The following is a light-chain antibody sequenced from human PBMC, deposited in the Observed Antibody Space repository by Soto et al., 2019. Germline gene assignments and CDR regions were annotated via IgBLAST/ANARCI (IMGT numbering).Light chain of an antibody. Sequence: DIVLTQSPDALSLSPGERATLSCRASQSVKNSYLAWYQQKPGQAPRLLISGTSNRATGIPDRFSGSGSGTDFTLTVSRLEPEDFAVYYCQQYGVSSWTFGQGTKVDIK. CDR2: GTS. CDR3: QQYGVSSWT. CDR1: QSVKNSY. V-gene: IGKV3-20*01. J-gene: IGKJ1*01.